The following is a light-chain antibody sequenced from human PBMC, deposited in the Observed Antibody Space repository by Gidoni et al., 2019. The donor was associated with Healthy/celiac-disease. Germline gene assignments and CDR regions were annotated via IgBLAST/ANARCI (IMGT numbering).Light chain of an antibody. Sequence: EIVLTQSPATLSLSPGERATLSWRASQSVSSYLAWYQQKPGQAPRLLIYDASNRATGIPARFSGSGSGTDFTLTISSLEPEDFAVYYCQQRSNWPPLTFGPGTKVDIK. CDR3: QQRSNWPPLT. CDR2: DAS. V-gene: IGKV3-11*01. J-gene: IGKJ3*01. CDR1: QSVSSY.